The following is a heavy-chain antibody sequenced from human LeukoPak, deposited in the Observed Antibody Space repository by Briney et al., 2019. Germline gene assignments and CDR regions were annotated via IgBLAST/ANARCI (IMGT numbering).Heavy chain of an antibody. V-gene: IGHV3-23*01. D-gene: IGHD3-10*02. CDR1: GFMFSSFS. CDR2: ISAGGST. Sequence: GGSLRLSCAVSGFMFSSFSMSWVRHVAGKGLEWVSTISAGGSTYYADSVKGRFTISRDNSKNTLFLQMNSLRAEDTAIYYCAKRPAAVRGVIPYLDYWGQGTLVTVSS. J-gene: IGHJ4*02. CDR3: AKRPAAVRGVIPYLDY.